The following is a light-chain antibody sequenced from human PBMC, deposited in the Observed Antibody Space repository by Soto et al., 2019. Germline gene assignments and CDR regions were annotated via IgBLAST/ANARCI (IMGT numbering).Light chain of an antibody. V-gene: IGKV3-20*01. CDR1: QSVSSY. J-gene: IGKJ1*01. CDR2: GAS. Sequence: EIVLTQSPGTLSLSPGERATLSCRASQSVSSYLAWYQRKPGQAPRLLIYGASSRATGIPDRFSGSGSGTDFTLTISRLEPEDFAVYYCQQYGGSPQTFGQGTEVEIK. CDR3: QQYGGSPQT.